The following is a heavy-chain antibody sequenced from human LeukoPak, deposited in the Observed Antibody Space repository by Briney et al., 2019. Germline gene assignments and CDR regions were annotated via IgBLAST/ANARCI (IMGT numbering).Heavy chain of an antibody. D-gene: IGHD5-18*01. CDR1: GGSMTTHH. CDR3: TTIKRGDIFGYFDF. V-gene: IGHV4-59*11. Sequence: SETLSLTCTVSGGSMTTHHWNWIRQTPGRGLEWIGYVFDSGRTKVNPSLTSRVTLSTDTSKNQLSLRLSSVTAADTAVYYCTTIKRGDIFGYFDFWGQGILVTVSS. J-gene: IGHJ4*02. CDR2: VFDSGRT.